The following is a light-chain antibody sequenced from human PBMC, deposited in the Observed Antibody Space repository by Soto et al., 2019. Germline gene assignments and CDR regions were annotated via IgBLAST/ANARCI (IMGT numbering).Light chain of an antibody. CDR3: QQYGSSPRT. CDR2: GAS. Sequence: EVVLTQSPGTLSLSPGERATLSCRASQSVSSSYLAWYHQKPGQAPRLLISGASSRATGIPDRFSGSGSGTDFTLTINRLEREDFAVYYCQQYGSSPRTFGQGTKVEIK. J-gene: IGKJ1*01. V-gene: IGKV3-20*01. CDR1: QSVSSSY.